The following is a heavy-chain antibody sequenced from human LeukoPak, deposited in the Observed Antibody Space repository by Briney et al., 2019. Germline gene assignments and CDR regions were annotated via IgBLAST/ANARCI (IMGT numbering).Heavy chain of an antibody. CDR3: AARGYCSSTSCLLEY. J-gene: IGHJ4*02. Sequence: GGSLRLSCAASGFTFSSYWMHWVRQGPGKRLVWVSRINSDGSSTSHADSVKGRFTISRDNAKNTLYLQMNSLRAEDTAVYYCAARGYCSSTSCLLEYWGQGTLVTVSS. D-gene: IGHD2-2*01. V-gene: IGHV3-74*01. CDR1: GFTFSSYW. CDR2: INSDGSST.